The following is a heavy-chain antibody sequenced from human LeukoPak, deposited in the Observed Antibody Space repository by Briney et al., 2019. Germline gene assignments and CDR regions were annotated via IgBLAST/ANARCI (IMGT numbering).Heavy chain of an antibody. D-gene: IGHD1-1*01. CDR3: ARDLRTPYHYGMNV. Sequence: ASVKVSCKASGYNFIGYYMHLVRQAPGQGLEWMGWINPNSGSTNYAQKFQGRVTITRDTSINTAYMELSGLTSDDTAIYYCARDLRTPYHYGMNVWGQGTTVSVCS. V-gene: IGHV1-2*02. CDR2: INPNSGST. J-gene: IGHJ6*02. CDR1: GYNFIGYY.